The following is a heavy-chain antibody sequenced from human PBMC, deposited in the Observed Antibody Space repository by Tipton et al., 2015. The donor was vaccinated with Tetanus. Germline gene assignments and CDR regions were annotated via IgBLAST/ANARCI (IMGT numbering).Heavy chain of an antibody. CDR3: ARDPGPSVGV. J-gene: IGHJ6*02. CDR2: TYYRSKWFN. Sequence: GLVKPSQTLSLTCAISGDSVSSNTMAWNWIRQSPSRGLEWLGGTYYRSKWFNDYAVSLRGRITVNADTSRNQFSLQLNSVIPEDPAVYYCARDPGPSVGVWGQGATVTVSS. CDR1: GDSVSSNTMA. D-gene: IGHD6-19*01. V-gene: IGHV6-1*01.